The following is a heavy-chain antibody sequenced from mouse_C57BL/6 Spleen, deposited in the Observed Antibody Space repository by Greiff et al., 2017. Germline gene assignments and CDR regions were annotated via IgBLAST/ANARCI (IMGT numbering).Heavy chain of an antibody. CDR2: IDPSDSET. D-gene: IGHD4-1*01. V-gene: IGHV1-52*01. CDR3: ARNWQGGYFDY. J-gene: IGHJ2*01. CDR1: GYTFTSYW. Sequence: VQLQQSGAELVRPGSSVKLSCKASGYTFTSYWMHWVKQRPIQGLEWIGNIDPSDSETHYNQKFKDKATLTVDKSSSTAYMQLRSLTSEDSAVYYCARNWQGGYFDYWGQGTTLTVSS.